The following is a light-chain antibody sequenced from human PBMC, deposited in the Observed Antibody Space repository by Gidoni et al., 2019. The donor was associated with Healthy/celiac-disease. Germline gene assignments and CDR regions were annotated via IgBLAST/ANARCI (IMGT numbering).Light chain of an antibody. CDR3: SSYTSSRV. V-gene: IGLV2-14*01. Sequence: QSALTQPASVSGSPGQSITISCTGTRRDVGGYNYVSCYQQHPGKAPKLMIYDVSKRPSGVSNRFSGSKSGNTASLTISGLQAEDEADYYCSSYTSSRVFGGGTKLTV. J-gene: IGLJ2*01. CDR2: DVS. CDR1: RRDVGGYNY.